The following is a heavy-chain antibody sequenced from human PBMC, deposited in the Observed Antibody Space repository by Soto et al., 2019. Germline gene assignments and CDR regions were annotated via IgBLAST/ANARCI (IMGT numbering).Heavy chain of an antibody. CDR2: IYYSGST. CDR3: ARGRLNYDILTGYSLYYFDY. V-gene: IGHV4-59*01. Sequence: PSETLSLTCTVSGGSISSYCWSWIRQPPGKGLEWIGYIYYSGSTNYNPSLKSRVTISVDTSKNQFSLKLSSVTAADTAVYYCARGRLNYDILTGYSLYYFDYWGQGNLVTVSS. D-gene: IGHD3-9*01. J-gene: IGHJ4*02. CDR1: GGSISSYC.